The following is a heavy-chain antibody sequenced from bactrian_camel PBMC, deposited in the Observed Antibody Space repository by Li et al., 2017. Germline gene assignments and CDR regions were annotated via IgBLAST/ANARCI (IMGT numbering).Heavy chain of an antibody. CDR3: ATDYGLGVFGY. CDR1: GFTFDNYG. V-gene: IGHV3S6*01. Sequence: VQLVESGGGLVQPGGSLRLSCAASGFTFDNYGMYWVRQAPGKGLEWMSSIYSDGSNTEYADSVKGRFTISRDNAKNTVYLQMDSLKSEDTALYYCATDYGLGVFGYWGQGTQVTVS. J-gene: IGHJ6*01. CDR2: IYSDGSNT. D-gene: IGHD5*01.